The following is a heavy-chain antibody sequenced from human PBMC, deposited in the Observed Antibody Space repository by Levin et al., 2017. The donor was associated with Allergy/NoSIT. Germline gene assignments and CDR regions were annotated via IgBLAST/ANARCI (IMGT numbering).Heavy chain of an antibody. D-gene: IGHD5-12*01. CDR2: ISGIGT. J-gene: IGHJ3*02. V-gene: IGHV3-23*01. Sequence: PGGSLRLSCAASGFTFSTYAMIWVRQAPGKGLEWVSSISGIGTHYADSVKGRFTISRDNSRNTLSLQMNSLRVEDTAVYYCAKSNDDAGRYSDAFDIWGQGTMATVTS. CDR1: GFTFSTYA. CDR3: AKSNDDAGRYSDAFDI.